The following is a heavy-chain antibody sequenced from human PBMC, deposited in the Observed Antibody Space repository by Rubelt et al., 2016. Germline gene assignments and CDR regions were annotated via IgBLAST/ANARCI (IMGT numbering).Heavy chain of an antibody. Sequence: GGGVVQPGRSLRLSCAASGFTFSSYGMHWVRQAPGKGLEWVANINQDGSQRYYVDSVKGRFTISRDNAKNSLYLQMNSLRAEDTAVYYCARGIALASDSWGQGTLVTVSS. CDR1: GFTFSSYG. J-gene: IGHJ5*01. CDR3: ARGIALASDS. D-gene: IGHD6-19*01. V-gene: IGHV3-7*01. CDR2: INQDGSQR.